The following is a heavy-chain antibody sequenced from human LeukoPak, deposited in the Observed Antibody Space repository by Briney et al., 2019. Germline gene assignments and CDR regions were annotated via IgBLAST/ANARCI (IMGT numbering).Heavy chain of an antibody. CDR1: GYTFTSYY. D-gene: IGHD2-15*01. V-gene: IGHV1-2*02. J-gene: IGHJ4*02. CDR2: INPNSGGT. CDR3: ARDPYCSGGSCYHYFDY. Sequence: ASVKVSCKASGYTFTSYYMHWVRQAPGQGLEWMGWINPNSGGTNYAQKFQGRVTMTRDTFISTAYMELSRLRSDDTAVYYCARDPYCSGGSCYHYFDYWGQGTLVTVSS.